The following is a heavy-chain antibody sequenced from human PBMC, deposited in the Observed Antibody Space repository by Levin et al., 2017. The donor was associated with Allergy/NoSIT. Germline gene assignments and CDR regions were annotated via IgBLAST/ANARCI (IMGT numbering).Heavy chain of an antibody. CDR3: ASDSSDENWFDP. D-gene: IGHD3-22*01. CDR2: INPNSGGT. V-gene: IGHV1-2*02. Sequence: GESLKISCKASGYTFTGYYMHWVRQAPGQGLEWMGWINPNSGGTNYAQKFQGRVTMTRDTSISTAYMELSRLRSDDTAVYYCASDSSDENWFDPWGQGTLVTVSS. J-gene: IGHJ5*02. CDR1: GYTFTGYY.